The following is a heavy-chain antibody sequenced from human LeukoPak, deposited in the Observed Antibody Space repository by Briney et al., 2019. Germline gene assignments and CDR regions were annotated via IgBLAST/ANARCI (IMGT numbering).Heavy chain of an antibody. CDR2: ISFSGST. D-gene: IGHD3-22*01. V-gene: IGHV4-61*01. CDR3: ARDRLSGYYDY. CDR1: RGSVNSGSYY. Sequence: KASETLSLTCTVSRGSVNSGSYYWSWIRQPPGKGLEWIGYISFSGSTNYNPSLKSRVTISVDTSKNQFSLKLSSVTAADTAVYYCARDRLSGYYDYWGQGTLVTVSS. J-gene: IGHJ4*02.